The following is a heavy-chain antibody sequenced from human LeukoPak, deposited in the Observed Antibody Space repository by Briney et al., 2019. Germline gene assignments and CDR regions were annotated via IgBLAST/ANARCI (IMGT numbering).Heavy chain of an antibody. CDR3: AKDITIFGVVTQGH. D-gene: IGHD3-3*01. CDR2: ISSSSSYI. V-gene: IGHV3-21*01. CDR1: GFTFSSYS. J-gene: IGHJ4*02. Sequence: PGGSLRLPCAASGFTFSSYSMNWVRQAPGKGLEWVSSISSSSSYIYYADSVRGRFTISRDNAKNSLYLQMSSLRAEDTAVYYCAKDITIFGVVTQGHWGQGTLVTVSS.